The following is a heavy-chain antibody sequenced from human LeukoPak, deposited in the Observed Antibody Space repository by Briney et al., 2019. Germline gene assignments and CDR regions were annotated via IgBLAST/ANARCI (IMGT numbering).Heavy chain of an antibody. V-gene: IGHV4-34*01. CDR1: GGSFSGYY. CDR3: ARGPRICGMDV. CDR2: INHSGST. D-gene: IGHD2-15*01. Sequence: TSETLSLTCAVYGGSFSGYYWSWIRQPPGKGLEWIGEINHSGSTNYNPSLKSRVIISVDTSKNQFSLKLSSVTAADTAVYYCARGPRICGMDVWGQGTTVTVSS. J-gene: IGHJ6*02.